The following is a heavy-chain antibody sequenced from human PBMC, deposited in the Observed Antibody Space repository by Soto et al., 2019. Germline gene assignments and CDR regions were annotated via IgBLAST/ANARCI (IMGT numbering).Heavy chain of an antibody. V-gene: IGHV5-51*01. J-gene: IGHJ5*02. Sequence: PGESLKISCKGSGYRFTSYWIAWVRQMPGKGLEWMGIIYPGDSDARYSPSFQGQVTISVDKSISTAYLQWSSLKASDTAIYSCARQLGPDYINNWFGPWGQGTLVTVPS. CDR1: GYRFTSYW. CDR3: ARQLGPDYINNWFGP. D-gene: IGHD4-4*01. CDR2: IYPGDSDA.